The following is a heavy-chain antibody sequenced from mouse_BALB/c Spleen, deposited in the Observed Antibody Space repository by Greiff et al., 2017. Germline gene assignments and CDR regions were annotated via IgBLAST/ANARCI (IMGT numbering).Heavy chain of an antibody. CDR1: GFTFSDYY. J-gene: IGHJ1*01. CDR2: ISDGGSYT. V-gene: IGHV5-4*02. Sequence: EVQLVASGGGLVKPGGSLKLSCAASGFTFSDYYMYWVRQTPEKRLEWVATISDGGSYTYYPDSVKGRFTISRDNAKNNLYLQMSSLESEDTAMYDCARDQRTASWYFDVWGAGTTDTVSA. CDR3: ARDQRTASWYFDV. D-gene: IGHD1-2*01.